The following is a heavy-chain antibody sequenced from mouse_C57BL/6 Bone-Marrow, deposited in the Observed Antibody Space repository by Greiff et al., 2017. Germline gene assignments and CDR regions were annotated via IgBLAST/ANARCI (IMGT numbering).Heavy chain of an antibody. J-gene: IGHJ3*01. Sequence: EVTLVESGGDLVKPGGSLKLSCAASGFTFSSYGMSWVRQTPDKRLEWVATISSGGSYTYYPDSVKGRFTISRDNAKNTLYLQMSSLKSEETAMXYCARRGRGAWFAYWGEGTLGTVS. V-gene: IGHV5-6*02. CDR2: ISSGGSYT. CDR1: GFTFSSYG. D-gene: IGHD3-1*01. CDR3: ARRGRGAWFAY.